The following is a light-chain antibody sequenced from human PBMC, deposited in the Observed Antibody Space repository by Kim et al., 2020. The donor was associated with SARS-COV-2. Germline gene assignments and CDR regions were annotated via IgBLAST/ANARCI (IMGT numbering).Light chain of an antibody. CDR3: QQYNQWPPEYT. Sequence: SPGARATRSCRASQSVSSNLAWYQQRPGQAPRLLIYGASTRATGIPDRFSGSGSATDFTLTISSLQSEDSAVYYCQQYNQWPPEYTFGQGTKLEI. CDR1: QSVSSN. J-gene: IGKJ2*01. V-gene: IGKV3-15*01. CDR2: GAS.